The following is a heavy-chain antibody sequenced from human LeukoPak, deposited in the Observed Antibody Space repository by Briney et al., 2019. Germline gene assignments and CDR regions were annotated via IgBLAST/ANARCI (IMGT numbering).Heavy chain of an antibody. J-gene: IGHJ6*03. CDR2: IYYSGST. CDR3: ARGTWGYYYYMDV. V-gene: IGHV4-59*01. Sequence: SETLSLTCTVSGYSIRSDYYWSWIRQPPGKGLEWIGYIYYSGSTNYNPSLKSRVTISVDTSKNQFSLKLSSVTAADTAVYYCARGTWGYYYYMDVWGKGTTVTISS. D-gene: IGHD3-16*01. CDR1: GYSIRSDYY.